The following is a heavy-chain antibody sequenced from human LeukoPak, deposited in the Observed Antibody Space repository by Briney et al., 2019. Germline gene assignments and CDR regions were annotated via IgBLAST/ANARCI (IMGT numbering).Heavy chain of an antibody. CDR1: GYTFNAYW. CDR3: ARHSRGSNDY. V-gene: IGHV5-51*01. J-gene: IGHJ4*02. D-gene: IGHD5-12*01. Sequence: GESLKISCKGSGYTFNAYWIGWVGQMPGKGLEWMGVIYAGDAEIRYSPSFQGQVTISVDKSISTAYLQWSTLKASDTAMYYCARHSRGSNDYWGQGTLVTVSS. CDR2: IYAGDAEI.